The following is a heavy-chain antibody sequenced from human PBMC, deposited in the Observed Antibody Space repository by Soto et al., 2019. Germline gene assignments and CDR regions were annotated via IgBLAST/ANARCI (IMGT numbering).Heavy chain of an antibody. D-gene: IGHD3-10*01. CDR2: ISGSGGST. J-gene: IGHJ4*02. CDR3: AKGHSYYGSEHYFDY. Sequence: EVQLLESGGGLVQPGGSLRLSCAASGFTFSSYAMSWVRQAPGKGLEWVSAISGSGGSTYYADSVKGRFTISRDNSKNTLYLQMNSLRAEDMAVYYCAKGHSYYGSEHYFDYWGQGTLVTVSS. CDR1: GFTFSSYA. V-gene: IGHV3-23*01.